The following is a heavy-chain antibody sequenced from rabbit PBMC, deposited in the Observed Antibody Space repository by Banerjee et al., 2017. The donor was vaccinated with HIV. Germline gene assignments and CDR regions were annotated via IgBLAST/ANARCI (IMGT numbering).Heavy chain of an antibody. CDR1: GFDFSNYG. Sequence: QEQLVESGGGLVQPGGSLKLSCKASGFDFSNYGVSWVRQAPGKGLEWIGYIDPVVGSTYYANWVNGRFTISSHNAQNTLYLQLNSLTAADTATYFCVRDLYATSSAYYDLWGPGTLVTVS. J-gene: IGHJ4*01. D-gene: IGHD1-1*01. CDR2: IDPVVGST. V-gene: IGHV1S47*01. CDR3: VRDLYATSSAYYDL.